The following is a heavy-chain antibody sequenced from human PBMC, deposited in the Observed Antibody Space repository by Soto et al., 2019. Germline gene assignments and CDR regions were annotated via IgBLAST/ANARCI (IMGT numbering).Heavy chain of an antibody. CDR2: IIPIFGTA. CDR1: GGTSSSYA. Sequence: GASVKVSCKASGGTSSSYAISWVRQAPGQGLEWMGGIIPIFGTANYAQKFQGRVTITADESTSTAYMELSSLRSEDTAVYYCARGGRILSIAVAGNYYYQGMDVWGQGTTVTVSS. D-gene: IGHD6-19*01. J-gene: IGHJ6*02. V-gene: IGHV1-69*13. CDR3: ARGGRILSIAVAGNYYYQGMDV.